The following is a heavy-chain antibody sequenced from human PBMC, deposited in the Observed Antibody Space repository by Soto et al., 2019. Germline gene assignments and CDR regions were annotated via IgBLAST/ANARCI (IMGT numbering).Heavy chain of an antibody. D-gene: IGHD2-21*02. CDR2: ISSSSSYT. Sequence: VQLVESGGGLVKPGGSLRLSCAASGFTFSDYYMSWIRQAPGKGLEWVSYISSSSSYTNYADSVKGRFTISRDNAKNSLYLQMNSLRAEDTAVYYCARSYCGGDCYSGSNWFDPWGQGTLVTVSS. CDR1: GFTFSDYY. V-gene: IGHV3-11*06. CDR3: ARSYCGGDCYSGSNWFDP. J-gene: IGHJ5*02.